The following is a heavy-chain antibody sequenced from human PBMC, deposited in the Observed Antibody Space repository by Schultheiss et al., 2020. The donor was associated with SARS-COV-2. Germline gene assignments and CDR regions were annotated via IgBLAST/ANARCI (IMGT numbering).Heavy chain of an antibody. Sequence: ASVKVSCKASGYTFTSYDINWVRQATGQGLEWMGWMNPNSGNTGYAQKLQGRVTMTRNTSISTAYMELSSLRSEDTAVYYCARNVDTAMLPLDYWGQGTLVTVSS. CDR1: GYTFTSYD. D-gene: IGHD5-18*01. CDR2: MNPNSGNT. CDR3: ARNVDTAMLPLDY. V-gene: IGHV1-8*01. J-gene: IGHJ4*02.